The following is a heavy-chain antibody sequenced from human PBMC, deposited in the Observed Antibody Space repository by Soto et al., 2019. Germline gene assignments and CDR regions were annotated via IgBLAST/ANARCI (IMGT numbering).Heavy chain of an antibody. CDR1: GGSLRGYS. V-gene: IGHV4-59*01. CDR2: VYSGGGT. Sequence: SETLSLTCVVSGGSLRGYSWSWIRQSPGKGLEWIGYVYSGGGTNYSPSFMGRVTISVDTTDNQFSLKLNSVTAADTAVYYCAREKTPMSPHYFYYGMDVWGQGTTVTVSS. CDR3: AREKTPMSPHYFYYGMDV. J-gene: IGHJ6*02. D-gene: IGHD3-9*01.